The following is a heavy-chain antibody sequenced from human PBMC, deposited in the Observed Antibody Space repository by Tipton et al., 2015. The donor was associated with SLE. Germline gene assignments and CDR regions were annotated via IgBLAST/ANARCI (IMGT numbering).Heavy chain of an antibody. V-gene: IGHV5-51*01. D-gene: IGHD6-13*01. J-gene: IGHJ5*02. CDR1: XYSFTKYW. Sequence: QLVQSGAEVKKPGEXLTIXCKGSXYSFTKYWIGSVRQMPGKGLECMGVIYPGDSDTRYSPSFQGQVTISADKSXSTAYLQWSSLKASDTAMYYCARSPAADTGWFDPWGQGTLXTVS. CDR3: ARSPAADTGWFDP. CDR2: IYPGDSDT.